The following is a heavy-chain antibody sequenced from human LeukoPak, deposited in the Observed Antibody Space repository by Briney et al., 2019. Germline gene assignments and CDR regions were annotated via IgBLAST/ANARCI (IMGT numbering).Heavy chain of an antibody. Sequence: SETLSLTCAVYGGSFSGYYWSWIRQPPGKGLEWIGEINHSGSTNYNPSLKSRVTISVDTSKNQLSLKLSSVTAADTAVYYCAGSGGSYYYDSSGYYRRNHPLDYWGQGTLVTVSS. CDR1: GGSFSGYY. CDR2: INHSGST. V-gene: IGHV4-34*01. CDR3: AGSGGSYYYDSSGYYRRNHPLDY. D-gene: IGHD3-22*01. J-gene: IGHJ4*02.